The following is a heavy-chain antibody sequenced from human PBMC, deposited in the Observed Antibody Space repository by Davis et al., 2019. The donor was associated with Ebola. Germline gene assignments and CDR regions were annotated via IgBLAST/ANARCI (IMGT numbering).Heavy chain of an antibody. D-gene: IGHD6-19*01. V-gene: IGHV3-30*04. Sequence: PGGSLRLSCAASGFTFSSYAMHWVRQAPGKGLEWVAVISYDGSNKYYADSVKGRFTISRDNSKNTLYLQMNSLRPEDTAVYYCARDMWLVNSNRYYFDYWGQGTLVTVSS. CDR2: ISYDGSNK. CDR1: GFTFSSYA. J-gene: IGHJ4*02. CDR3: ARDMWLVNSNRYYFDY.